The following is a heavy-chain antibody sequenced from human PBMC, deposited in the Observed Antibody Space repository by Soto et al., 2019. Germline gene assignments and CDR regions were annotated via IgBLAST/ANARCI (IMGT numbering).Heavy chain of an antibody. J-gene: IGHJ6*02. CDR3: ARGSRDTAMLNYYYGMDV. CDR1: GGTFSSYA. D-gene: IGHD5-18*01. CDR2: IIPIFGTA. Sequence: QVQLVQSGAEVKKPGSSVKVSCKASGGTFSSYAISWVRQAPGQGLEWMGGIIPIFGTANYAQKFQGRVTITADESTSTAYMELGSLRSEDTAVYYCARGSRDTAMLNYYYGMDVWGQGTTVTVSS. V-gene: IGHV1-69*12.